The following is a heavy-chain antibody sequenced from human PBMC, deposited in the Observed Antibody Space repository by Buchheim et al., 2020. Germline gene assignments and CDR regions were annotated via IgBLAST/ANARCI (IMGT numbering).Heavy chain of an antibody. Sequence: EVQLVESGGGLVQPGGSLRLSCAASGFTYSSYWMSWVRQAPGKGLEWVANIKQDGSEKYYVDSVKGRFTISSANAKKSMYLKMNSLRAEDTAVYYCAREREANDAFDIWGQGT. CDR1: GFTYSSYW. V-gene: IGHV3-7*01. J-gene: IGHJ3*02. CDR3: AREREANDAFDI. CDR2: IKQDGSEK.